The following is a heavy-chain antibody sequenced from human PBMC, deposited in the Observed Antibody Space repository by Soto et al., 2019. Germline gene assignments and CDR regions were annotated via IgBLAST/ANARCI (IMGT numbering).Heavy chain of an antibody. Sequence: PSETLSLTCTVSGGSISSYYWSWIRQPPGKGLEWIGYIYYSGSTNYNPSLKSRVTISVDTSKNQFSLKLSSVTAADTAVYYCARVGSISIAARESTFDYWGQGTLVTVSS. J-gene: IGHJ4*02. D-gene: IGHD6-6*01. V-gene: IGHV4-59*01. CDR2: IYYSGST. CDR3: ARVGSISIAARESTFDY. CDR1: GGSISSYY.